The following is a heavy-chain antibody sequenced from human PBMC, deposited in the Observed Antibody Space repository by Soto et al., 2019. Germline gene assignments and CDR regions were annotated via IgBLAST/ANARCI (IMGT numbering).Heavy chain of an antibody. CDR2: ISSRSTYT. V-gene: IGHV3-11*06. J-gene: IGHJ3*02. CDR1: GFTFSDYY. CDR3: ASGSGSYYDAFDI. Sequence: PGGSLRLSCAASGFTFSDYYITWIRQAPGKGLEWVSYISSRSTYTNYADSVKGRFTISRDNAKNSVYLQMNSLRPEDTAVYYGASGSGSYYDAFDIWGQGTVVTVSS. D-gene: IGHD1-26*01.